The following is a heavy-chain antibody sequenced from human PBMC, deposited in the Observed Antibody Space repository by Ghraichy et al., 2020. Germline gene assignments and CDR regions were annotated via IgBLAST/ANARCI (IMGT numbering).Heavy chain of an antibody. J-gene: IGHJ6*02. V-gene: IGHV1-8*01. D-gene: IGHD6-13*01. CDR1: GYTFTSYD. CDR3: ARPLRQQLVGPLHYYYYYGMDV. CDR2: MNPNSGNT. Sequence: ASVKVSCKASGYTFTSYDINWVRQATGQGLEWMGWMNPNSGNTGYAQKFQGRVTMTRNTSISTAYMELSSLRSEDTAVYYCARPLRQQLVGPLHYYYYYGMDVWGQGTTVTVSS.